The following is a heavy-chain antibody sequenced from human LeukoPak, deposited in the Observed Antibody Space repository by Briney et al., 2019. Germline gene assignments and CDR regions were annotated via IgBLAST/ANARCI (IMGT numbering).Heavy chain of an antibody. CDR3: AKRGGPRGNGEYDY. CDR1: GYTFTSYD. CDR2: MNPNSGNT. V-gene: IGHV1-8*01. D-gene: IGHD3-10*01. Sequence: ASVKVSCKASGYTFTSYDINWVRQATGQGLEWMGWMNPNSGNTGYAQKFQGRVTMTRNTSISTAYMKLSSLRSEDTAVYYCAKRGGPRGNGEYDYWGQGTLVTVSS. J-gene: IGHJ4*02.